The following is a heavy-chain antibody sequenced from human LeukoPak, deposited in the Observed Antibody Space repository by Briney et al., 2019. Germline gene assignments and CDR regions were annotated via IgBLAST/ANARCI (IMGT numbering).Heavy chain of an antibody. D-gene: IGHD2/OR15-2a*01. CDR1: GFTFSTNW. V-gene: IGHV3-7*05. CDR3: ARDPFRINDY. Sequence: PGGSLRLSCAASGFTFSTNWMSWVRQAPGRGLEWLANIKQDGSETYYVDSVRGRFTISRDNAKNTLYLEMNSLRAEDTAVYYCARDPFRINDYWGQGTLVTVSS. J-gene: IGHJ4*02. CDR2: IKQDGSET.